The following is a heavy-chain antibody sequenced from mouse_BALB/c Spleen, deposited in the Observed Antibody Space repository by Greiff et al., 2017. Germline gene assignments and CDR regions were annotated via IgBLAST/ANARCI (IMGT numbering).Heavy chain of an antibody. D-gene: IGHD2-3*01. Sequence: EVQGVESGGGLVQPGGSRKLSCAASGFTFSSFGMHWVRQAPEKGLEWVAYISSGSSTIYYADTVKGRFTISRDNPKNTLFLQMTSLRSEDTAMYYCARGEGLLQYYFDYWGQGTTLTVSS. CDR2: ISSGSSTI. CDR3: ARGEGLLQYYFDY. J-gene: IGHJ2*01. V-gene: IGHV5-17*02. CDR1: GFTFSSFG.